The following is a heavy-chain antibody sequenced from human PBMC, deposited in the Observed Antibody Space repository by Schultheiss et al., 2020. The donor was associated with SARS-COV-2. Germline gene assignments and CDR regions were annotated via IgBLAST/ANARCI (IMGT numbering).Heavy chain of an antibody. J-gene: IGHJ4*02. D-gene: IGHD3-22*01. Sequence: SETLSLTCAVYGGSFSGYYWSWIRQPPGKGLEWIGEINHSGSTNYNPSLKSRVTISVDTSKNQFSLKLSSVTAADTAVYYCARRRVIGSRRDYWGQGTLVTVSS. CDR3: ARRRVIGSRRDY. CDR1: GGSFSGYY. CDR2: INHSGST. V-gene: IGHV4-34*01.